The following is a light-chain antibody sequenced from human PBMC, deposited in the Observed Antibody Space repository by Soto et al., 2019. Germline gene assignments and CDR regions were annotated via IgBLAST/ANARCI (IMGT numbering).Light chain of an antibody. CDR1: SGSVSTNYF. J-gene: IGLJ3*02. CDR3: VLYVGSGISV. V-gene: IGLV8-61*01. CDR2: TTN. Sequence: QTVVPQEPSFSVSPGGTVTLTCGLTSGSVSTNYFPSWYQQTPGRAPRTLIYTTNTRSSGVPDRYSGSISGNKAALTITGAQADDESDYYCVLYVGSGISVFGGGTQLTVL.